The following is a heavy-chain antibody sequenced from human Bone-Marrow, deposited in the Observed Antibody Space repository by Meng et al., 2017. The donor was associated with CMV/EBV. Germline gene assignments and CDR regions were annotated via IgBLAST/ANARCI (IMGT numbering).Heavy chain of an antibody. J-gene: IGHJ5*02. CDR1: GYTFTGYY. CDR3: ASAPAVVPAAIDL. D-gene: IGHD2-2*02. V-gene: IGHV1-2*02. CDR2: INPNSGGT. Sequence: ASVKVSCKASGYTFTGYYMHWVRQAPGQGLEWMGWINPNSGGTNYAQKFQGRVTMTRDTSISTAYMELSRLRSDDTAVYYCASAPAVVPAAIDLWGQGTLVTVSS.